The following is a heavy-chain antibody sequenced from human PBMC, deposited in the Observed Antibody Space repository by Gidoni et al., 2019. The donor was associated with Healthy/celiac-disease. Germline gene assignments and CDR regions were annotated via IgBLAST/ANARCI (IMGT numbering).Heavy chain of an antibody. CDR2: ISGSGGST. CDR1: GFTFSSYA. J-gene: IGHJ4*02. Sequence: EVQLLESGGGLVQPGGSLRLSCAASGFTFSSYAMSWVRQAPGTGLEWVSAISGSGGSTYYADSVKGRFTISRDNSKNTLYLQMNSLRAEDTAVYYCAKEGRKAPDIDPTTDYWGQGTLVTVSS. D-gene: IGHD1-1*01. CDR3: AKEGRKAPDIDPTTDY. V-gene: IGHV3-23*01.